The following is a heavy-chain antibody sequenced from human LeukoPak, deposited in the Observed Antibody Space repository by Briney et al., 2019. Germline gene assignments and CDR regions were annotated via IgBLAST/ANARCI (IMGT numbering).Heavy chain of an antibody. Sequence: ASVKVSCKASGYTFTSYDINWVRQATGQGLEWMGWMNPNSGNTGYAQKFQGRVTMTRNTSISTAYMELSSLRSEDTAVYYCARFACSSTSCYENYYYGMDVWGQGTTVTVSS. V-gene: IGHV1-8*01. CDR3: ARFACSSTSCYENYYYGMDV. CDR2: MNPNSGNT. D-gene: IGHD2-2*01. J-gene: IGHJ6*02. CDR1: GYTFTSYD.